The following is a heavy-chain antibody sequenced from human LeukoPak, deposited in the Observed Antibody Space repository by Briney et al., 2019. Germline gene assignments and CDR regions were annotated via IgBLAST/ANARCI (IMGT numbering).Heavy chain of an antibody. V-gene: IGHV3-7*04. CDR1: GFSFSNYR. Sequence: PGGSLRLSCAASGFSFSNYRMNWVRQAPGKGLEWVAHIKDDGSDTYHVDSVRGRFTVSRGNAKNSLYLQMNSLRVEDTAIYYCAREVNWDADYWGQGTLVTVSS. J-gene: IGHJ4*02. D-gene: IGHD1-1*01. CDR3: AREVNWDADY. CDR2: IKDDGSDT.